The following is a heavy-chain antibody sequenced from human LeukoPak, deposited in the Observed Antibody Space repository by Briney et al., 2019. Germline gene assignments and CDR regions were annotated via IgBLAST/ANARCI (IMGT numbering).Heavy chain of an antibody. J-gene: IGHJ6*02. CDR3: ARGSLWFGELSYYYGMDV. CDR2: ISYDGSNK. CDR1: GFTFSSYA. V-gene: IGHV3-30*04. Sequence: GGSLRLSCAASGFTFSSYAMHWVRQAPGKGLEWVAVISYDGSNKYYADSVKGRFTISRDNSKNTLYLQMNSLRAEDTAVYYCARGSLWFGELSYYYGMDVWGQGTTVTVSS. D-gene: IGHD3-10*01.